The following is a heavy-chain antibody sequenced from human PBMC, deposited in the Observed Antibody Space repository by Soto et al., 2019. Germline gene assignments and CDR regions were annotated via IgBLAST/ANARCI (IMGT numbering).Heavy chain of an antibody. V-gene: IGHV4-59*01. CDR2: MYYNGNI. J-gene: IGHJ5*02. CDR1: GGPISNYY. D-gene: IGHD3-16*01. CDR3: ASGGNWFDP. Sequence: SETLSLTCNVSGGPISNYYWTWVRQSPEKGLEWIGYMYYNGNINYNPSLKSRVTISIDTSKNQFSLTLKSVTAADTAVYYCASGGNWFDPWGQGVLVTVSS.